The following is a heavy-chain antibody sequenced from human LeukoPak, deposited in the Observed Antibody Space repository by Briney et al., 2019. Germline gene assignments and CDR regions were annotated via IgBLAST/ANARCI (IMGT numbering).Heavy chain of an antibody. J-gene: IGHJ5*02. CDR2: IIPIFGTA. Sequence: SVKVSCKASGGTFSSYAISWVRQAPGQGLEWMGGIIPIFGTANYAQKFQGRVTITADESTSTAYMELSSLRSEDTAVYYCASTYYYGSGSYYPFDPWGQGTLVTVSS. CDR1: GGTFSSYA. CDR3: ASTYYYGSGSYYPFDP. V-gene: IGHV1-69*13. D-gene: IGHD3-10*01.